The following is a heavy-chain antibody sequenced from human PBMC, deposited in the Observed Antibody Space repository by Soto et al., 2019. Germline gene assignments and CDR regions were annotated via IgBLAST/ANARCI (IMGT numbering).Heavy chain of an antibody. CDR3: AKYRTIAPMAFDI. Sequence: ASVKVSCKASGYTFTSYGISWVRQAPGQGLEWMGWISAYNGNTNYAQNLQGRVTMTWDSSTSTAYMELRSLRSDDTAIYYCAKYRTIAPMAFDICGQGTLDTVSS. D-gene: IGHD3-9*01. J-gene: IGHJ3*02. CDR2: ISAYNGNT. V-gene: IGHV1-18*01. CDR1: GYTFTSYG.